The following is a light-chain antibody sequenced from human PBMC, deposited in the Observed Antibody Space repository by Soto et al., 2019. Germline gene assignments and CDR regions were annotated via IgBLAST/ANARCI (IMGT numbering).Light chain of an antibody. CDR2: DAS. CDR3: QQRSNWPPGLT. V-gene: IGKV3-11*01. CDR1: QSVSSY. Sequence: EIVLTQSPATLSLSPGERATLSCRASQSVSSYLACYQQKPGQAPRLLIYDASNMATGIPARFSGSGSGTDFTLTISSIEPEDFAVYYCQQRSNWPPGLTFGGGTKVEIK. J-gene: IGKJ4*01.